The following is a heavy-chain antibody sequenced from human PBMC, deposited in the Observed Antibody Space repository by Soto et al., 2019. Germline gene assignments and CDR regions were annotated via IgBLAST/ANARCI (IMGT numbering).Heavy chain of an antibody. D-gene: IGHD2-15*01. CDR2: IYYSGST. J-gene: IGHJ4*02. V-gene: IGHV4-31*03. CDR1: GGSISRGGFY. CDR3: SGGRGGYFDY. Sequence: PSETLSLTCTVSGGSISRGGFYWSWIRQHPEKGLEWIGYIYYSGSTYYNPSLKSRVTISLDTSKNEFFLKVTSVTAADTAVYYCSGGRGGYFDYWGQGTLVTVSS.